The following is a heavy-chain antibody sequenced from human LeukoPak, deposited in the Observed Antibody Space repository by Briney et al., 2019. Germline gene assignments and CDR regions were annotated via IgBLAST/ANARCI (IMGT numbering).Heavy chain of an antibody. Sequence: PGGSLRLSCAASGFTFNYYSMNWVRQAPGKGLEWVSYISSDSDTVFYADSVMGRFTISRDNGQNSLYLQMNSLRAEDTAVYLCARDKVRVGVGAFDYWGQGTLVTVSS. V-gene: IGHV3-48*01. J-gene: IGHJ4*02. CDR2: ISSDSDTV. CDR1: GFTFNYYS. CDR3: ARDKVRVGVGAFDY. D-gene: IGHD3-3*01.